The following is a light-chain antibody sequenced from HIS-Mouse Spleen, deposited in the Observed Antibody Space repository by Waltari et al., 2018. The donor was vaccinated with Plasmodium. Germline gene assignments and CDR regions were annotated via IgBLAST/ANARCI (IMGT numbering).Light chain of an antibody. CDR3: QQYNNWSFT. Sequence: EIVMTQSPATLSVSPGERATLSCRASQSVSSNLAWYQKQPGQAPRLLIYGASTRATVIPARFSGSGSGTEFTLTISSLQSEDFAVYYCQQYNNWSFTFGPGTKVDIK. J-gene: IGKJ3*01. V-gene: IGKV3-15*01. CDR2: GAS. CDR1: QSVSSN.